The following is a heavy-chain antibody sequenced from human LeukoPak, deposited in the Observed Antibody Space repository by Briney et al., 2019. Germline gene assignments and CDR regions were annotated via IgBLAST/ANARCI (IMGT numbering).Heavy chain of an antibody. V-gene: IGHV3-49*04. CDR2: IRSEAYGGTT. CDR1: VFTFGDYA. CDR3: TTDQASVATGAEYFQH. J-gene: IGHJ1*01. D-gene: IGHD1-14*01. Sequence: GVLRLSCTASVFTFGDYAMSWGRQAPGKGLEWVGFIRSEAYGGTTEYAASLKGRFTISRDDSKNTLYLQMNSLKTEDTAVYYCTTDQASVATGAEYFQHWGQGTLVTVSS.